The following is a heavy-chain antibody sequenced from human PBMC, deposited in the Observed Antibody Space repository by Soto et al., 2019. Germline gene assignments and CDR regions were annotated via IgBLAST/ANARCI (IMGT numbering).Heavy chain of an antibody. D-gene: IGHD3-9*01. Sequence: GGSLRLSWAASGFTFSSYAMSWVRQAPGKGLEWVSAISGSGGSTYYADSVKGRFTISRDNSKNTLYLQMNSLRAEDTAVYYCAKMGKYYDILTGYSAWGQGTLVTVSS. CDR3: AKMGKYYDILTGYSA. V-gene: IGHV3-23*01. CDR1: GFTFSSYA. J-gene: IGHJ5*02. CDR2: ISGSGGST.